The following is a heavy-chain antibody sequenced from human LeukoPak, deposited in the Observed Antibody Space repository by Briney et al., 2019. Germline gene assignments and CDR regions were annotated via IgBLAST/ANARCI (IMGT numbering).Heavy chain of an antibody. CDR3: VRQAGRAGGQ. V-gene: IGHV3-33*01. D-gene: IGHD3-10*01. CDR1: GFTFTHYG. J-gene: IGHJ4*02. Sequence: TGRSLRLSCATSGFTFTHYGMHWVRQAPGKGLEWVAVIWSDGTNSYYGDPVKGRFTISRDNFQRTVYLQMNSLRVEDTAVYHCVRQAGRAGGQWGQGTLIAVSS. CDR2: IWSDGTNS.